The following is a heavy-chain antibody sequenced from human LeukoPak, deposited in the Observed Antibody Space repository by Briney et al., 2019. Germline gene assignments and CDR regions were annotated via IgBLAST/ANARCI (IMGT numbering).Heavy chain of an antibody. J-gene: IGHJ4*02. CDR1: GFTFSSYA. V-gene: IGHV3-30*04. CDR2: ISYDGSNK. CDR3: ARWRREAGTIAIDY. D-gene: IGHD6-19*01. Sequence: SGGSLRLSCAASGFTFSSYAMHWVRQAPGKGLEWVAVISYDGSNKYYADSVKGRFTISRDNAKNSLFLQMNSLRAEDTAVYYCARWRREAGTIAIDYWGQGTLVTVSS.